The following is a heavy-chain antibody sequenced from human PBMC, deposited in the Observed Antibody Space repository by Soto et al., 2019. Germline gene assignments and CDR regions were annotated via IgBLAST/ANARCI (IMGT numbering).Heavy chain of an antibody. Sequence: PSETLSLSCAVSGTSISSSGYSWTWIRQPPGKGLELIGYINHSGSTYYNPSLKSRVTISLDTSNDQFSLKLSSVTAADTAVYYCAKTRDNNINSYYALHVWGPGTTVTV. CDR1: GTSISSSGYS. CDR3: AKTRDNNINSYYALHV. V-gene: IGHV4-30-2*02. D-gene: IGHD1-20*01. J-gene: IGHJ6*02. CDR2: INHSGST.